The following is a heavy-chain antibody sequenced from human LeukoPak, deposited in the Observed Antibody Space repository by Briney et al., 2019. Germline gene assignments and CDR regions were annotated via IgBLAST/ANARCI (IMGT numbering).Heavy chain of an antibody. J-gene: IGHJ6*02. Sequence: GGSLRLSCAASGFTFSSYWMSWVREAPGRGVEWVANIKQEGREKYYVDCVKGRFTISRDTAKNSLYLQMNRLSAEDTAVYYCARDCGKQLVTHADYGMDVWGQGTTVTVSS. V-gene: IGHV3-7*01. CDR1: GFTFSSYW. D-gene: IGHD6-6*01. CDR2: IKQEGREK. CDR3: ARDCGKQLVTHADYGMDV.